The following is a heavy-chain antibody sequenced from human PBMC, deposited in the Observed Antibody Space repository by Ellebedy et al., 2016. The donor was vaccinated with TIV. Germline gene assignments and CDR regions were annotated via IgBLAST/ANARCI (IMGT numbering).Heavy chain of an antibody. Sequence: GESLKISCAGSGFTVSDYFMSWVRQAPGKGLEWVSYITSSGSTIYYADSVKGRFTVARDNAKNSLYLQMNSLRGDDTAVYYCGRAREPGYFDYYYYGMDVWGQGTTVTVSS. CDR2: ITSSGSTI. J-gene: IGHJ6*02. CDR3: GRAREPGYFDYYYYGMDV. V-gene: IGHV3-11*01. D-gene: IGHD3-9*01. CDR1: GFTVSDYF.